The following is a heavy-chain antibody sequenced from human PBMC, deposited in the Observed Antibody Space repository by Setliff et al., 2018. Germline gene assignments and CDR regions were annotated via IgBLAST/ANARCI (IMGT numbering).Heavy chain of an antibody. CDR2: ISPHTGKT. CDR3: SRLVRYCTTTSCQGASGAEF. V-gene: IGHV1-18*01. D-gene: IGHD2-2*01. CDR1: GYTFTDYI. Sequence: ASVKVSCKASGYTFTDYIINWVRQAPGQGLEWVGWISPHTGKTYFAQKLQGRVTMTTDTSTTTAYLELRSLTSDDTAVYYCSRLVRYCTTTSCQGASGAEFWGQGTLVTVSS. J-gene: IGHJ4*02.